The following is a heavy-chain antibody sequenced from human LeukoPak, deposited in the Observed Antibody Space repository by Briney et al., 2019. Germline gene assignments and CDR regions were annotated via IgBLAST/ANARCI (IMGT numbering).Heavy chain of an antibody. J-gene: IGHJ4*02. CDR3: ARETTGDPFDY. CDR2: IKQDGSEK. V-gene: IGHV3-7*01. CDR1: GFTFSSYW. D-gene: IGHD7-27*01. Sequence: GGSLRLSCAASGFTFSSYWMSWVRQAPGKGLEWVANIKQDGSEKYYVDSVKGRFTISRDNAKNSLYLQMNSLRAEDTALYYCARETTGDPFDYWGQGTLVTVSS.